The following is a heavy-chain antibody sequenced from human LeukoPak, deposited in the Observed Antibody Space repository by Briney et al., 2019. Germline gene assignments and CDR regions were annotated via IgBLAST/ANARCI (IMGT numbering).Heavy chain of an antibody. V-gene: IGHV3-11*01. CDR3: ARDPYGSGSYYNWFDP. D-gene: IGHD3-10*01. Sequence: GGSLRLSCAASGFTFSDYYMSWIRQAPGKGLEWVSYISSSGSTIYYADSVKGRFTISRDNAKNSLYLQMNSLRAEDTAMYYCARDPYGSGSYYNWFDPWGQGTLVTVSS. J-gene: IGHJ5*02. CDR1: GFTFSDYY. CDR2: ISSSGSTI.